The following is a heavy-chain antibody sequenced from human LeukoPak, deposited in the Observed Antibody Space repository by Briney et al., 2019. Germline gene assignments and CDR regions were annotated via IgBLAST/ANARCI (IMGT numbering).Heavy chain of an antibody. J-gene: IGHJ4*02. Sequence: GRSLSLSCAASGFTFDDYAMHWVRQAPGKGLEWVSGISWNSGSIGYADSVKGRFTISRDNAKNSLYLQMNSLRAEDTALYYCAKDRISYYDSSGYYYEGGFDYWGQGTLVTVSS. CDR1: GFTFDDYA. V-gene: IGHV3-9*01. D-gene: IGHD3-22*01. CDR2: ISWNSGSI. CDR3: AKDRISYYDSSGYYYEGGFDY.